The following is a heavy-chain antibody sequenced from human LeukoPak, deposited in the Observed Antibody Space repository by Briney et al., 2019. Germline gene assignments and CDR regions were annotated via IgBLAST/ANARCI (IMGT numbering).Heavy chain of an antibody. J-gene: IGHJ4*02. CDR3: AREDGRWELHY. D-gene: IGHD1-26*01. CDR1: GFTFSSYA. Sequence: PGGSLRLSCAASGFTFSSYAMHWVRQAPGKGLEYVSAISSNGGGTYYANSVKGRFTISRDNSKNTLYLQMGSLIVEDMAVYYCAREDGRWELHYWGQGTLVTVSS. V-gene: IGHV3-64*01. CDR2: ISSNGGGT.